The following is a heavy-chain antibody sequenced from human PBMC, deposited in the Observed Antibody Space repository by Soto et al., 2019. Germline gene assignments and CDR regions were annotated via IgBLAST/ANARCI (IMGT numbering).Heavy chain of an antibody. D-gene: IGHD3-9*01. CDR2: IYYSGST. Sequence: PSETLSLTCTVSGGSISSSSYYWGWIRQPPGKGLEWIGSIYYSGSTYYNPSLKSRVTISVDTSKNQFSLKLSSVTAADTAVYYCARPTSRYDILTGYKGWFDPWGQGTPVTVSS. J-gene: IGHJ5*02. CDR1: GGSISSSSYY. CDR3: ARPTSRYDILTGYKGWFDP. V-gene: IGHV4-39*01.